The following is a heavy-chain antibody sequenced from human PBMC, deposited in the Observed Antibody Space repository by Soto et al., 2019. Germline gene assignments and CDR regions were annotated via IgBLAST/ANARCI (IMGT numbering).Heavy chain of an antibody. CDR2: ISAYNGNT. CDR1: GYTFTSYG. D-gene: IGHD6-13*01. J-gene: IGHJ4*02. CDR3: ARASGKGRGAAAGTV. Sequence: ASVKVSCKASGYTFTSYGISWVRQAPGQGLQWMGWISAYNGNTNYAQKLQGRVTMTTDTSTSTAYMELRSLRSDDTAVYYCARASGKGRGAAAGTVWGQGTLVTVSS. V-gene: IGHV1-18*01.